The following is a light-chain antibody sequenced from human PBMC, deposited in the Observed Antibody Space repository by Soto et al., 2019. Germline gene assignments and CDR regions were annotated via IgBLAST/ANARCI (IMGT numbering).Light chain of an antibody. CDR2: DAS. Sequence: DIQMTQSPSSLSASVGDRVTITCQASQDISYYLNWYQQKAGKAPKLLIFDASNLDTGVPSRFSGSGSGTYFTLTVSSLQAEDIATYYCQQHDSLPLTFGGGTKVEIK. J-gene: IGKJ4*01. CDR1: QDISYY. V-gene: IGKV1-33*01. CDR3: QQHDSLPLT.